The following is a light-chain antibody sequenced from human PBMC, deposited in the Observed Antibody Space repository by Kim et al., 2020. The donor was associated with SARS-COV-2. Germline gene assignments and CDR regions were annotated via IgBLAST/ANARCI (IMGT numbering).Light chain of an antibody. V-gene: IGKV3-20*01. CDR3: QQYASSPRT. CDR1: QSVGNNY. J-gene: IGKJ1*01. CDR2: GAS. Sequence: SPGESATLSCRASQSVGNNYLAWFHQKPGQAPRVLIYGASSRAPGIPDRFAGSGSGTDFTLTISRLEPEDFAVYYCQQYASSPRTFGQGTKVDIK.